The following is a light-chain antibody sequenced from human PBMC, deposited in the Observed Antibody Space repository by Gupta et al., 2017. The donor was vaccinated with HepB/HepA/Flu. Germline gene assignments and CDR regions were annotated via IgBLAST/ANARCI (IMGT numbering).Light chain of an antibody. CDR2: GAS. CDR1: QSVSSSY. V-gene: IGKV3-20*01. J-gene: IGKJ4*01. Sequence: EIGLTQSPGTLPLSPGERATLSCRASQSVSSSYLAWYQQKPGQAPRLLIYGASSRATGIPDRFRGSGSGTDFTLTISRLEPEDFAVYYCQQYGSSPETFGGGTKVEIK. CDR3: QQYGSSPET.